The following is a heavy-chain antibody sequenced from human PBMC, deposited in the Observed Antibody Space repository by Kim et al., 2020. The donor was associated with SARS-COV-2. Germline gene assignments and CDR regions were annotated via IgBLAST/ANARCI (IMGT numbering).Heavy chain of an antibody. Sequence: TDYAAPVKGRFTISRDDSKNTLYLQMNSLKTEDTAVYYCTTDFFVNGMDVWGQGTTVTVSS. V-gene: IGHV3-15*01. J-gene: IGHJ6*02. CDR2: T. CDR3: TTDFFVNGMDV.